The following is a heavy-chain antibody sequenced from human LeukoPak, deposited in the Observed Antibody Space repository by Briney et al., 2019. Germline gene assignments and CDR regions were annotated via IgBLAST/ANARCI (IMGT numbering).Heavy chain of an antibody. Sequence: GGSLRLSCVASGFTFSSHWMNWVRQAPGKGLEWLANIGGGGRSTFYEDSVEGRFTISRDNAESSLYLQMNSLRAEDTAVYYCAELGITMIGGVWGKGTTVTISS. CDR2: IGGGGRST. CDR3: AELGITMIGGV. D-gene: IGHD3-10*02. CDR1: GFTFSSHW. V-gene: IGHV3-7*01. J-gene: IGHJ6*04.